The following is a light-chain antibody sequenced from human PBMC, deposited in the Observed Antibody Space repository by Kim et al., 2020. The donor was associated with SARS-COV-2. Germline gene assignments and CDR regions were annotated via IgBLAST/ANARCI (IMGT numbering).Light chain of an antibody. CDR3: QSYDSSNVV. CDR2: EDD. V-gene: IGLV6-57*03. CDR1: SGSIGSNY. Sequence: GKTISMSCTRSSGSIGSNYVQWYQQRPGSATTTVIFEDDQRPSGVPDRFSGSIDSSSNSASLTISGLKTEDEADYYCQSYDSSNVVFGGGTKLTVL. J-gene: IGLJ2*01.